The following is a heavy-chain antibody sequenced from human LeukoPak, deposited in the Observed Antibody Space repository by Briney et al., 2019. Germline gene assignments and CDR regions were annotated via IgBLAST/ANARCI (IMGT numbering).Heavy chain of an antibody. CDR3: ARRIAYCSGGSCYSAPYYYYYMDV. J-gene: IGHJ6*03. V-gene: IGHV3-23*01. Sequence: GGSLRLSCADSGFTFYNYAMSWVRQAPGKGPEWVSSISSSGGSTYYADSVKGRFTISRDNSKNTLYLQMNSLRSDDTAVYYCARRIAYCSGGSCYSAPYYYYYMDVWGKGTTVTVSS. CDR2: ISSSGGST. CDR1: GFTFYNYA. D-gene: IGHD2-15*01.